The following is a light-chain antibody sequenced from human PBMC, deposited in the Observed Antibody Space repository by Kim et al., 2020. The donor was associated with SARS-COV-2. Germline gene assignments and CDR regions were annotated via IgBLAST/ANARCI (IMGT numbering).Light chain of an antibody. Sequence: SITITCTGTSRDVGGHNYVSWYQQHPGKAPKLMIYDVAKWPSGVSNRFSGSKSGNTASLTISGLQAEDEADYYCSSYTSNSTLVFGGGTKVTVL. CDR2: DVA. V-gene: IGLV2-14*04. CDR1: SRDVGGHNY. J-gene: IGLJ2*01. CDR3: SSYTSNSTLV.